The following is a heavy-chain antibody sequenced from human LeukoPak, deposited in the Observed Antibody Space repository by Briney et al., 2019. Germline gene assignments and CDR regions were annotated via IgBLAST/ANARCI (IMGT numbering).Heavy chain of an antibody. J-gene: IGHJ4*02. CDR1: GYTFSSYG. CDR3: AREEGSGCYDS. D-gene: IGHD6-19*01. CDR2: INPNSGGT. V-gene: IGHV1-2*02. Sequence: ASVKVSCKAPGYTFSSYGISWVRQAPGQGLEWMGWINPNSGGTNYAQKFQGRVTMTRDTSITTAYMELSRLRSDDTAVYYCAREEGSGCYDSWGQGTRLTVSS.